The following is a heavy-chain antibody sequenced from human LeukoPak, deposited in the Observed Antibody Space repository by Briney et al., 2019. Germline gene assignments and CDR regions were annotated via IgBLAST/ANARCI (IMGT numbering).Heavy chain of an antibody. CDR1: RCTFSTCA. Sequence: GGALRLSCAGSRCTFSTCAMSGVRQAPGTGQECVSAISGSDTRTYYADSLKGRFTISRDNSKNSLYLQMNSLTAEDTAVYYCVRGLSGVSSWYFDLWGRGTLVSVSS. V-gene: IGHV3-23*01. CDR2: ISGSDTRT. CDR3: VRGLSGVSSWYFDL. J-gene: IGHJ2*01. D-gene: IGHD7-27*01.